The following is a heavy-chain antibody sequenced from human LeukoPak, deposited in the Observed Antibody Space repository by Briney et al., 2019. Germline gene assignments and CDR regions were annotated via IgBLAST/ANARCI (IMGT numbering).Heavy chain of an antibody. V-gene: IGHV1-2*04. CDR1: GYTFTGYY. D-gene: IGHD6-13*01. CDR3: ARGNPRVSSWSPVAADWYFDL. CDR2: INPNSGGT. J-gene: IGHJ2*01. Sequence: ASVKVSCKASGYTFTGYYMHWVRQAPGQGLEWMGWINPNSGGTNYAQKFQGWVTMTRDTSISTAYMELSRLRSDDTAVYYCARGNPRVSSWSPVAADWYFDLWGRGTLVTVSS.